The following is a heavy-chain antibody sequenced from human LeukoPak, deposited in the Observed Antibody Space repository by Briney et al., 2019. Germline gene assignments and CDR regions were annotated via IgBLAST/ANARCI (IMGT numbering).Heavy chain of an antibody. CDR3: ARAVYDTSGYYIDY. Sequence: SETLSLTCTVSGGSLSTYCWTWIRQPAGKGLEWIGRIYASGGTTHPPSLKSRVTMSVDTSKSQFSLKLSSVTAADTAVYYYARAVYDTSGYYIDYWGQGTLVTVSS. V-gene: IGHV4-4*07. D-gene: IGHD3-22*01. CDR2: IYASGGT. CDR1: GGSLSTYC. J-gene: IGHJ4*02.